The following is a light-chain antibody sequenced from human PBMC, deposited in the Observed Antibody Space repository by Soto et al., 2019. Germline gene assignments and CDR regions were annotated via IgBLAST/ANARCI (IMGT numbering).Light chain of an antibody. CDR2: KAS. CDR3: QQSYSTPIT. V-gene: IGKV1-39*01. Sequence: DIQMTQSPSSLSSSVGDRVTLTCRASQSISSYLNWYQQKPGKAPKLLIYKASTLKSGVPSRFRGSGSGTEFTLTISSLKPEDFATYYCQQSYSTPITFGQGTRLEIK. CDR1: QSISSY. J-gene: IGKJ5*01.